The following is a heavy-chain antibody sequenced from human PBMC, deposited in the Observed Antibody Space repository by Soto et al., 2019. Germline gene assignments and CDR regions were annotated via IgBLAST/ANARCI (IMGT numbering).Heavy chain of an antibody. CDR2: IYPGDSDT. Sequence: PGESLKISCKGSGYSFTSYWIGWVRQVPGKGLEWMGIIYPGDSDTRYSPSFQGQVTISADKSISTAYLQWSSLKASDTAMYYCARSTYYYDSSGYYDPSYYYGMDVWGQGTTVTVSS. J-gene: IGHJ6*02. V-gene: IGHV5-51*01. D-gene: IGHD3-22*01. CDR1: GYSFTSYW. CDR3: ARSTYYYDSSGYYDPSYYYGMDV.